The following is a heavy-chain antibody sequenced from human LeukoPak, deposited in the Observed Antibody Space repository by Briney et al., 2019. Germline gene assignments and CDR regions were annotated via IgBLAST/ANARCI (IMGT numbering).Heavy chain of an antibody. D-gene: IGHD6-13*01. CDR2: INPNSGGT. J-gene: IGHJ5*02. CDR1: GYTFTGYY. V-gene: IGHV1-2*02. Sequence: GASVKVSCKASGYTFTGYYMHWVRQAPGQGLEWMGWINPNSGGTNYAQKFQVRVTMTRDTSISTAYMELSRLRSDDTAVYYCARDFHERSIAAAGTGWFDPWGQGTLVTVSS. CDR3: ARDFHERSIAAAGTGWFDP.